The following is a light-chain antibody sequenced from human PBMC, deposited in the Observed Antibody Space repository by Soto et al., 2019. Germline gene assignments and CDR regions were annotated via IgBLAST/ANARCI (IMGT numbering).Light chain of an antibody. V-gene: IGKV1-5*01. Sequence: DIQMTQSPSTLSASVGDRVTITCRASQSISSWLAWYQQKPGKAPKLLIYDASSLESGVPSRFSGSGSGTEFTLTISSLQPDDFATYYCQQYNSYSTFGQGTKAEIK. CDR1: QSISSW. CDR2: DAS. CDR3: QQYNSYST. J-gene: IGKJ1*01.